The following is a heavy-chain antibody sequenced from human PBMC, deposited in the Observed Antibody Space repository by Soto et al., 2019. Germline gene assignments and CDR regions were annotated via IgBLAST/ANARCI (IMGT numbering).Heavy chain of an antibody. D-gene: IGHD6-19*01. CDR1: GFTFSSYG. CDR3: AKMGSGWYYEEFYYFDY. J-gene: IGHJ4*02. Sequence: QVQLVESGGGVVQPGRSLRLSCAASGFTFSSYGMHWVRQAPVKGLEWVAGISYDGSNKYYADSVKGRFTISRDYSKNTLYLQMNSLRAEDTAVYYCAKMGSGWYYEEFYYFDYWGQGTLVTVSS. V-gene: IGHV3-30*18. CDR2: ISYDGSNK.